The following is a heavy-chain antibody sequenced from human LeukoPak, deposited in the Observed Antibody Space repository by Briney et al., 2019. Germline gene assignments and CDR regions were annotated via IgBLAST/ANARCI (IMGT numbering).Heavy chain of an antibody. CDR2: IYYSGSA. D-gene: IGHD6-19*01. J-gene: IGHJ5*01. V-gene: IGHV4-39*01. CDR3: ARLVSSNWVDS. CDR1: GGSISGSTYY. Sequence: PSETLSLTCAVSGGSISGSTYYWGWIRQPPGRGLEWIGSIYYSGSAYYNPSLKSQVTISVDTSKNQFSLRLSSVTAADTAVYYCARLVSSNWVDSWGQGILVTVSS.